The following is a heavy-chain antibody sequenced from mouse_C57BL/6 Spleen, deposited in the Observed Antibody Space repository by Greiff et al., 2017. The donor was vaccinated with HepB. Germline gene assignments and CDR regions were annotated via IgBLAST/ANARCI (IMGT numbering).Heavy chain of an antibody. CDR3: ARTSDGYYGRFAY. J-gene: IGHJ3*01. V-gene: IGHV5-17*01. CDR1: GFTFSDYG. D-gene: IGHD2-3*01. CDR2: ISSGSSTI. Sequence: DVMLVESGGGLVKPGGSLKLSCAASGFTFSDYGMHWVRQAPEKGLEWVAYISSGSSTIYYADTVKGRFTISRDNAKNTLFLQMTSLRSEDTAMYYCARTSDGYYGRFAYWGQGTLVTVSA.